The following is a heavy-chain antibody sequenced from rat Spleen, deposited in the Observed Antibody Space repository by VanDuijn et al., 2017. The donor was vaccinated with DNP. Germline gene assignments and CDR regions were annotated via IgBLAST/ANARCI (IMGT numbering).Heavy chain of an antibody. J-gene: IGHJ1*01. D-gene: IGHD1-4*01. CDR3: ARRRLPYWYFDF. CDR2: INMGNGGT. V-gene: IGHV1-43*01. CDR1: GYTFTSYY. Sequence: QVQLQQSGAELAKPGSSVKISCKASGYTFTSYYIGWIKQTTRQGLEFIGYINMGNGGTNYNEKFKGKATLTVGKSSSTAFMQLSSLTPDDSAVYYCARRRLPYWYFDFWGPGTMVTVSS.